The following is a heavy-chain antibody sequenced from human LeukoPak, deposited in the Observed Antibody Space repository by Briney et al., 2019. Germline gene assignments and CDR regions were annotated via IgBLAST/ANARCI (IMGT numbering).Heavy chain of an antibody. Sequence: PSQTLSLTCTVSGGSISSGGYYWSWIRQHPGKGLEWIGYIYYSGSIYYNPSLKSRVTISVDTSKNQFSLKLSSVTAADTAVYYCARDRPGGSSLDYWGQGTLVTVSS. CDR2: IYYSGSI. D-gene: IGHD6-13*01. CDR1: GGSISSGGYY. J-gene: IGHJ4*02. CDR3: ARDRPGGSSLDY. V-gene: IGHV4-31*03.